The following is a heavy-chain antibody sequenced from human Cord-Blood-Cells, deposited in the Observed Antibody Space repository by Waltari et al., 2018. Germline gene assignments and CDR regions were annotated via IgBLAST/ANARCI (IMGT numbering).Heavy chain of an antibody. J-gene: IGHJ3*02. Sequence: EVQLVESGGGLVKPGRSLRLSCTASGFTFGDYAMSWFRQAPGKGLEWVGFIRSKAYGETKEYAASVKGRFTISRDDSKSIAYLQMNSLKTEDTAVYYCTRARDIVVVITGPDAFDIWGQGTMVTVSS. CDR2: IRSKAYGETK. CDR3: TRARDIVVVITGPDAFDI. CDR1: GFTFGDYA. D-gene: IGHD3-22*01. V-gene: IGHV3-49*05.